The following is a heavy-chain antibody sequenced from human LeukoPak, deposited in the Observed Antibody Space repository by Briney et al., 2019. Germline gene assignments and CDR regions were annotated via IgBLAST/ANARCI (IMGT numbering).Heavy chain of an antibody. Sequence: GGSLRLSCAASGFTFSSNAMSWVRQALKKGLEWVSAISSSVGSTYYADSVKGRFTISRDNSKNTLYLQMNSLRAEDTAVYYCAKGGGNSNFDYWGQGTLVTVSS. V-gene: IGHV3-23*01. CDR2: ISSSVGST. D-gene: IGHD4-23*01. CDR1: GFTFSSNA. J-gene: IGHJ4*02. CDR3: AKGGGNSNFDY.